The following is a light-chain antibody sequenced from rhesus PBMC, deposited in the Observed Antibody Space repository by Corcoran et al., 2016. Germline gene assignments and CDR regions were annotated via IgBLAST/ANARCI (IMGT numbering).Light chain of an antibody. V-gene: IGKV1-46*01. CDR1: QSFSSS. CDR3: QQYYSYPYS. Sequence: DIQMTQPPSSLSASVGDTATITRRASQSFSSSLAWYQQKPGKAPKLLIYSASNLQSGVPSRFSGSKSGTVFTLTISSLQPEDIASSYCQQYYSYPYSFGQGTKVEIK. CDR2: SAS. J-gene: IGKJ2*01.